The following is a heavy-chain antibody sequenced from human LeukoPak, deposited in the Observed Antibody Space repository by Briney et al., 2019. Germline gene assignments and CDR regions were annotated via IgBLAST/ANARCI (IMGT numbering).Heavy chain of an antibody. CDR1: GGSISSSSYY. CDR3: ARRQHDSSGYWTLIGAFDI. CDR2: MYNSGST. Sequence: SETLSLTCTVSGGSISSSSYYWGWIRQPPGKGLELIGSMYNSGSTYYNPSLKSRVTISVDTSKNQFSLKLSSVTAADTAVYYCARRQHDSSGYWTLIGAFDIWGQGTMVTVSS. V-gene: IGHV4-39*07. J-gene: IGHJ3*02. D-gene: IGHD3-22*01.